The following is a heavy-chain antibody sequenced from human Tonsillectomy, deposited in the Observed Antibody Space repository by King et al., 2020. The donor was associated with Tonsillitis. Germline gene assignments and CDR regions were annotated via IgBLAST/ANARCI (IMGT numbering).Heavy chain of an antibody. Sequence: VQLVASGAAVQTPGASVQVSCQASGSTFTSYGIRWVRQAPGQGLEWMGWISGYNGNINYAEKLQGRVTMTTDTSTSTAYMELRNLRYDDTAGDDGARDVERGPTTGDDWGQGTRGTGSA. J-gene: IGHJ4*02. CDR2: ISGYNGNI. D-gene: IGHD5-24*01. CDR1: GSTFTSYG. V-gene: IGHV1-18*01. CDR3: ARDVERGPTTGDD.